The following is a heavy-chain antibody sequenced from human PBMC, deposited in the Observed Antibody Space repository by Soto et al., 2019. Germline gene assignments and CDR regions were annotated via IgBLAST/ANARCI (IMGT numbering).Heavy chain of an antibody. V-gene: IGHV3-64*01. CDR3: ARVNKFTFFGVASGGTDAFDI. CDR2: ISSNGGST. Sequence: GGSLRLSCAASGFTFSSYAMHWVRQAPGKGLEYVSAISSNGGSTYYANSVKGRFTISRDNSKNTLYLQMGSLRAEDMAVYYCARVNKFTFFGVASGGTDAFDIWGQGTMVTV. CDR1: GFTFSSYA. D-gene: IGHD3-3*01. J-gene: IGHJ3*02.